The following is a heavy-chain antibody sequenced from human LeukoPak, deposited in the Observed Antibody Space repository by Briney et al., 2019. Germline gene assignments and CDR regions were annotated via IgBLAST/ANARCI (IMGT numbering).Heavy chain of an antibody. Sequence: PGGSLRLSCAASGFTFSSYGMHWVRQAPSKGLEWVAFIRYDGSNKYYADSVKGRFTISRDNSKNTLYLQMNSLRAEDTAVYYCARDPFGSSWYSNWFDPWGQGTLVTVSS. J-gene: IGHJ5*02. D-gene: IGHD6-13*01. CDR3: ARDPFGSSWYSNWFDP. CDR2: IRYDGSNK. CDR1: GFTFSSYG. V-gene: IGHV3-30*02.